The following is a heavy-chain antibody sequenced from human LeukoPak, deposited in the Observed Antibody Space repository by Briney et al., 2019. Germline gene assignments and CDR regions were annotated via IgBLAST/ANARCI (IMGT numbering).Heavy chain of an antibody. CDR3: ARVLIAARSCDY. J-gene: IGHJ4*02. CDR2: ISYDGSNK. Sequence: GGSLRLSCAASRFTFSSYAMYWVRQAPGKGLEWVAVISYDGSNKYYADSVKGRFTISRDNSKNTLYLQMNSLRAEDTAVYYCARVLIAARSCDYWGQGTLVTVSS. V-gene: IGHV3-30-3*01. D-gene: IGHD6-6*01. CDR1: RFTFSSYA.